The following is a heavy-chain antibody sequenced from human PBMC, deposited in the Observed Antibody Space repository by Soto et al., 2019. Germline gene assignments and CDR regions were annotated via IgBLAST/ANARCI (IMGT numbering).Heavy chain of an antibody. CDR1: GDTFTSYY. Sequence: SVKVCCKAPGDTFTSYYLNWVRQAPGQGLEWMGVINPHGGSTKYAQKFQGRITMTRDTSRSTVYMELSSLRSDDTAIYYCARSSGGNFGIIIEGSNWFDPWGQGTLVTVSS. D-gene: IGHD3-3*01. CDR3: ARSSGGNFGIIIEGSNWFDP. CDR2: INPHGGST. J-gene: IGHJ5*02. V-gene: IGHV1-46*01.